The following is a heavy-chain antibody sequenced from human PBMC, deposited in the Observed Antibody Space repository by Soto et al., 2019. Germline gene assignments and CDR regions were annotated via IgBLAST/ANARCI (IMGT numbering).Heavy chain of an antibody. CDR2: IFPADSDT. CDR3: ASSVVVPSTMNYLDY. V-gene: IGHV5-51*01. Sequence: GESLKISCKGSGYSFSNYWIAWVRQMPGKGLEWMGIIFPADSDTKYSPSFQGQVTISADKSISTAYLQWSSLKASDTAMYYCASSVVVPSTMNYLDYCGQGSLVTV. J-gene: IGHJ4*02. D-gene: IGHD2-15*01. CDR1: GYSFSNYW.